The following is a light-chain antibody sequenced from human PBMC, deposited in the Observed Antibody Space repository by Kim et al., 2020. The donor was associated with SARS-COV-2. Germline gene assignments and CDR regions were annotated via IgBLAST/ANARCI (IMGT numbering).Light chain of an antibody. CDR1: QSVGNN. CDR3: HQYNKWPPGT. Sequence: EMVMTQSPATLSVSPGERATLSCRASQSVGNNLAWYQQKPGQAPRLLIYHAYTRADGIPARFSGSGSGTEFTLTISSLQSEDFAVYYCHQYNKWPPGTFGQGTKVDIK. CDR2: HAY. J-gene: IGKJ1*01. V-gene: IGKV3-15*01.